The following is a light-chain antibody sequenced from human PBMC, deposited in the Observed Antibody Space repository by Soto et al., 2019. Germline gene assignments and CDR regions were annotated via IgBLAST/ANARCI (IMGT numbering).Light chain of an antibody. J-gene: IGKJ3*01. CDR2: GAS. V-gene: IGKV3D-20*02. CDR3: QQRSDWPLT. CDR1: QSVSSSY. Sequence: EIVLTQAPGTLALALWEGAGRCGRSSQSVSSSYLAWYQQKPGQAPRLLIYGASSRATGIPDRFSGSGSGTDFTLTISRLEPEDFAVYYCQQRSDWPLTFGPGTKVDIK.